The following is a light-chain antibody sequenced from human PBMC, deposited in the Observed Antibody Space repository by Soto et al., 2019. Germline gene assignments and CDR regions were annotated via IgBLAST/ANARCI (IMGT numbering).Light chain of an antibody. V-gene: IGKV3-11*01. CDR1: QSVSSY. Sequence: EIVLTQSPGTLSLSPGEIATIYCRASQSVSSYLAWYQQKPGQAPRLLMYDVSNRATGIPASFSGSGSGTDFTLTITSIEPEDVAVYYCQQRSSWPWTFGQGTRLEIK. CDR2: DVS. CDR3: QQRSSWPWT. J-gene: IGKJ5*01.